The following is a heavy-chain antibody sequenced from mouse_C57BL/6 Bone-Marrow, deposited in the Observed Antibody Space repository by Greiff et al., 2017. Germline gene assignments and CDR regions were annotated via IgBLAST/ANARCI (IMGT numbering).Heavy chain of an antibody. V-gene: IGHV1-76*01. CDR3: ARGDYGSSYWYFDV. CDR2: IYPGSGNT. J-gene: IGHJ1*03. Sequence: VKVVESGAELVRPGASVKLSCKASGYTFTDYYINWVKQRPGQGLEWIARIYPGSGNTYYNEKFKGKATLTAEKSSSTAYMQLSSLTSEDSAVYFGARGDYGSSYWYFDVWGTGTTVTVSS. D-gene: IGHD1-1*01. CDR1: GYTFTDYY.